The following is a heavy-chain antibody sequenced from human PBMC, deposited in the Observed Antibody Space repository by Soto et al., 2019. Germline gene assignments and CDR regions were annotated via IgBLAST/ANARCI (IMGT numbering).Heavy chain of an antibody. CDR1: GGSISSGGYY. CDR2: IYYSGST. CDR3: ARFEVVAATRRGQEEWFDP. Sequence: SDTLSLTCTVSGGSISSGGYYWSWIRQHPGKGLEWIGYIYYSGSTYYNPSLKSRVTISVDTSKNQFSLKLSSVTAADTAVYYCARFEVVAATRRGQEEWFDPWGQGTLVTVSS. D-gene: IGHD2-15*01. J-gene: IGHJ5*02. V-gene: IGHV4-31*03.